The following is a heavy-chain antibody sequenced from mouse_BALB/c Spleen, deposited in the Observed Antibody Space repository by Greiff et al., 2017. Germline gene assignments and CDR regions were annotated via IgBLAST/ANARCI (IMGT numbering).Heavy chain of an antibody. J-gene: IGHJ4*01. Sequence: EVQLQQSGPELVKPGASVKMSCKASGYTFTSYVMHWVKQKPGQGLEWIGYINPYNDGTKYNEKFKGKATLTSDKSSSTAYMEHSSLTSEDSAVYYCARPVYGKRDYYAMDYWGQGTSVTVSS. V-gene: IGHV1-14*01. CDR1: GYTFTSYV. CDR2: INPYNDGT. CDR3: ARPVYGKRDYYAMDY. D-gene: IGHD2-1*01.